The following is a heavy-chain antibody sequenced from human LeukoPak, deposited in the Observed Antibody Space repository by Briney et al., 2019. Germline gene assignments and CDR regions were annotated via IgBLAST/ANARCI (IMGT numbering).Heavy chain of an antibody. CDR3: ARVAGYCSGGSCNSDY. CDR1: GGTFSSYA. J-gene: IGHJ4*02. D-gene: IGHD2-15*01. Sequence: SVKVSCMASGGTFSSYAISWVRQPPGQGLEWMGGIIPIFGTANYAQKFQGRVTITADKSTSTAYMELSSLRSEDTAVYYCARVAGYCSGGSCNSDYWGQGTLVTVSS. V-gene: IGHV1-69*06. CDR2: IIPIFGTA.